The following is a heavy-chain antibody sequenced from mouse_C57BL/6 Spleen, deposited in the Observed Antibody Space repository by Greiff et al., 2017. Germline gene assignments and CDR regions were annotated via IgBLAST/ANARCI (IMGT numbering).Heavy chain of an antibody. CDR1: GYAFTNYL. D-gene: IGHD3-3*01. J-gene: IGHJ3*01. V-gene: IGHV1-54*01. CDR3: ARGVLGAWFAY. Sequence: VKLQESGAELVRPGTSVKVSCKASGYAFTNYLIEWVKQRPGQGLEWIGVINPGSGGTNYNEKFKGKATLTADKSSSTAYMQLSSLTSEDSAVYFCARGVLGAWFAYWGQGTLVTVSA. CDR2: INPGSGGT.